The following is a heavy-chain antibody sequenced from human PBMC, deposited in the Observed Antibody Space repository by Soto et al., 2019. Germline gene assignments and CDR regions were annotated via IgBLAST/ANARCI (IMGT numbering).Heavy chain of an antibody. CDR3: AGPRTTVTTDHYYYYGMDV. D-gene: IGHD4-17*01. V-gene: IGHV4-38-2*01. J-gene: IGHJ6*02. CDR1: GYSISSGYY. Sequence: SETLSLTCAVSGYSISSGYYWGWIRQPPGKGLEWIGSIYHSGSTYYNPSLKSRVTISVDTSKNQFSLKLSSVTAADTAVYYCAGPRTTVTTDHYYYYGMDVWGQGTTVTV. CDR2: IYHSGST.